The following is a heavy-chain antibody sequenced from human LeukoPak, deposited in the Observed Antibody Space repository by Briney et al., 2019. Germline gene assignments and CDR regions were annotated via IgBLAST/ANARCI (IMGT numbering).Heavy chain of an antibody. Sequence: GGSLRFSCAASGFTFSTYAMSWVRQAPGKGLEWLSTIGGGGRDTFYADSVKGRFTVSRDNSKNTLYLQMSSLRAEDTAVYFCAKNRGANYYNYYMDVWGKGSTVTVSS. J-gene: IGHJ6*03. V-gene: IGHV3-23*01. CDR2: IGGGGRDT. D-gene: IGHD4/OR15-4a*01. CDR1: GFTFSTYA. CDR3: AKNRGANYYNYYMDV.